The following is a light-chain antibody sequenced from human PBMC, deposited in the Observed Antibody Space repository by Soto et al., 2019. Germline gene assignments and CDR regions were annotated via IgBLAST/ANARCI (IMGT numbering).Light chain of an antibody. Sequence: QSVLTQPRSVSGSPGQSVTISCTGTSSDVGGYSYVSWYQQHPGKAPKLMIYGVTQRPSGVPDRFSGSKSGNTASLTISGLQAEDESDYYCCSYAGRYTWVFGGGTKVAVL. CDR3: CSYAGRYTWV. V-gene: IGLV2-11*01. CDR1: SSDVGGYSY. J-gene: IGLJ3*02. CDR2: GVT.